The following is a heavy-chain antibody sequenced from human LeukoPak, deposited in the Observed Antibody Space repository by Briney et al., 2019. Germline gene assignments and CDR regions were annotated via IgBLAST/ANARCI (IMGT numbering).Heavy chain of an antibody. J-gene: IGHJ3*02. CDR1: GFTFSSYA. CDR3: AKAIVVVTSAVMSAFDI. Sequence: GGSLRLSCAASGFTFSSYAMSWVRQAPGKGLEWVSAISGSGGSTYYADSVKGRFTISRDNSKNTLYLQMNSLRAEDTAVYYCAKAIVVVTSAVMSAFDIWGQGTMVTVSS. D-gene: IGHD2-21*02. V-gene: IGHV3-23*01. CDR2: ISGSGGST.